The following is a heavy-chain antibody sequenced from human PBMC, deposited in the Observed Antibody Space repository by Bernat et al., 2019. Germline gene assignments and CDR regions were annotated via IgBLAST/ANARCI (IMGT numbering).Heavy chain of an antibody. CDR1: GFTFSSNS. CDR3: ARDANRLGRFDY. J-gene: IGHJ4*02. CDR2: MSSSSTYI. Sequence: EVQRVESGGGLVKPGGSLRLCCAASGFTFSSNSMNWVRQAPGKGLEWVSSMSSSSTYIYYADSVKGRFTISRDNAENSLYLQVNSLRAEDTAVYYCARDANRLGRFDYWGQGTLVTVSS. V-gene: IGHV3-21*02. D-gene: IGHD6-19*01.